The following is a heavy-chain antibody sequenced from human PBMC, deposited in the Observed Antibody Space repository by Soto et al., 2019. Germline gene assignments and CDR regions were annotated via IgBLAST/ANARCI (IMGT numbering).Heavy chain of an antibody. V-gene: IGHV3-72*01. CDR2: SRNKAKSYTT. Sequence: GGSLRLSCAAAGFSFSDHYMDWVRQTPGKGLEWVGRSRNKAKSYTTDYAASVKGRFTVSRDDSENSFYLQMNSLKTEDTAVYYCTRASTVAIDYWGQGTPVTVSS. CDR3: TRASTVAIDY. J-gene: IGHJ4*02. D-gene: IGHD5-12*01. CDR1: GFSFSDHY.